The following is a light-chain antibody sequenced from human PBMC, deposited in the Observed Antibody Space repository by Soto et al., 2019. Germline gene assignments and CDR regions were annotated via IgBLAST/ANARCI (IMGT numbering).Light chain of an antibody. CDR2: EVT. CDR3: SSYAGSNNPYV. CDR1: SGDIGGYDY. V-gene: IGLV2-8*01. Sequence: QSALTQPPSASGSPGQSVTISSTGTSGDIGGYDYVSWYQQHPGKAPKLMIYEVTKRPLGVPDRFSGSKSGNTASLTVSGLQAEDEADYYCSSYAGSNNPYVFGTGTKLTVL. J-gene: IGLJ1*01.